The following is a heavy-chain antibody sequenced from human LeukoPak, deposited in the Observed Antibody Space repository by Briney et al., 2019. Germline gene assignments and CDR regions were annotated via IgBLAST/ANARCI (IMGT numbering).Heavy chain of an antibody. J-gene: IGHJ6*03. CDR1: GGTFNSYA. CDR3: ARGGWVQQKYYMDV. V-gene: IGHV1-69*05. CDR2: IIPIFATT. D-gene: IGHD5-24*01. Sequence: ASVKVSCKASGGTFNSYAISWVRQAPGQGLEWMGGIIPIFATTNHAQKFQGRVTITTDESRTTAYMELSSLRSEDTAVYYCARGGWVQQKYYMDVWAKGQRSPSP.